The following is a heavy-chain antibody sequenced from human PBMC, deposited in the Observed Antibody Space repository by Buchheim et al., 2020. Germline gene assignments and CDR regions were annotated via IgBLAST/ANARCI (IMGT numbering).Heavy chain of an antibody. Sequence: QLQLQESGPGLVKPSETLSLTCNVSGGSISSSSFYWGWMRQPPGKGLEWIGSLYNSGSTYYNSSLKSRVTISVQTSKNQFSPMSTSVTAADTAVYYCARGSNAIDYWGQGTL. J-gene: IGHJ4*02. V-gene: IGHV4-39*01. CDR1: GGSISSSSFY. CDR2: LYNSGST. D-gene: IGHD1-1*01. CDR3: ARGSNAIDY.